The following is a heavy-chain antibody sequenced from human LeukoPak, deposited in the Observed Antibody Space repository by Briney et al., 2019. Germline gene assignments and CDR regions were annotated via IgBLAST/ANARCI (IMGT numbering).Heavy chain of an antibody. CDR2: IYHSGNT. Sequence: SETLSLTCAVSGDSISSSHWWSWVRQSPGQGLEWIGEIYHSGNTNYNPSLKSRVSISLDKSNNQFSLRLTSVTAADAAIYFCVREEMPGKFDYWGQGTLVTVSS. V-gene: IGHV4-4*02. J-gene: IGHJ4*02. D-gene: IGHD1-26*01. CDR3: VREEMPGKFDY. CDR1: GDSISSSHW.